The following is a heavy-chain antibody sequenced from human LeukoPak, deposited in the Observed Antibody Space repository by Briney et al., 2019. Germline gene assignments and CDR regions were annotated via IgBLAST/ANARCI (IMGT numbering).Heavy chain of an antibody. CDR3: AKENEDYSNYGPILTSYTWFDP. Sequence: PGGSLRLSCAASGFTFSNYGMHWVRQAPGKGLEWVAFIRSDGSNKYYADSVKGRFTISRDNSKNTLYLQMNSLRTEDTAVYYCAKENEDYSNYGPILTSYTWFDPWGQGTLVTDSS. J-gene: IGHJ5*02. V-gene: IGHV3-30*02. CDR1: GFTFSNYG. D-gene: IGHD4-11*01. CDR2: IRSDGSNK.